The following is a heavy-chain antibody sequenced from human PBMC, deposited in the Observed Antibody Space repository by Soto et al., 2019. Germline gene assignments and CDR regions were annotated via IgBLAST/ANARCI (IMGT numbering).Heavy chain of an antibody. J-gene: IGHJ2*01. Sequence: SEALSLTCAVYGGSFSGYYWSWIRQPPGKGLEWIGEINHSGSTNYNPSLKSRVTISVDTSKNQFSLKLSSVTAADTAVYYCARLLLYYDILTGYYRTLNWYFDLWGRGTLVTVSS. CDR2: INHSGST. V-gene: IGHV4-34*01. CDR1: GGSFSGYY. D-gene: IGHD3-9*01. CDR3: ARLLLYYDILTGYYRTLNWYFDL.